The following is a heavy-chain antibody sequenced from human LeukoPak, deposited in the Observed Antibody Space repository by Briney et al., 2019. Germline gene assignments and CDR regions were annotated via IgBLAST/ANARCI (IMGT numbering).Heavy chain of an antibody. D-gene: IGHD1-1*01. CDR2: IKQDGSEK. J-gene: IGHJ6*02. CDR1: GLILSNNS. CDR3: VRNRYNLDV. V-gene: IGHV3-7*01. Sequence: PGGSLRLSCAVSGLILSNNSMTWVRQAPGKGLEWVASIKQDGSEKCYVESVKGRFTISRDNAKNSLYLEMNSLRAEDTALYYCVRNRYNLDVWGQGTTVTVSS.